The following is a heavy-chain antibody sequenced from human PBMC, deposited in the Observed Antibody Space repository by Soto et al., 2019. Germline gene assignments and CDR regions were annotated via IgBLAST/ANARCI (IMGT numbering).Heavy chain of an antibody. D-gene: IGHD3-16*02. Sequence: SVKVSCKXSGGTFSSYAISWVRQAPGQGLEWMGGIIPIFGTANYAQRFQGRVTITADESTSTAYMELSSLRSEDTAVYYCARVGYDYVWGSYRPGGLDYWGQGTLVTVSS. J-gene: IGHJ4*02. CDR3: ARVGYDYVWGSYRPGGLDY. V-gene: IGHV1-69*13. CDR1: GGTFSSYA. CDR2: IIPIFGTA.